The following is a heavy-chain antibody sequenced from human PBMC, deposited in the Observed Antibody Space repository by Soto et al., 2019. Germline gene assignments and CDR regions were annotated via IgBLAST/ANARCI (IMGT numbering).Heavy chain of an antibody. CDR1: GFTFSSYA. Sequence: EVQLLESGGGLVHPGGSLRLSCAASGFTFSSYAMSWVRQAPGKGLEWVSAISGSGGSTYYADPVKGRFTISRDNANNTLYMQMNSLRDEDTAVYYCAKVEGAKLHWGQGTLVTVSS. CDR2: ISGSGGST. D-gene: IGHD1-26*01. J-gene: IGHJ4*02. CDR3: AKVEGAKLH. V-gene: IGHV3-23*01.